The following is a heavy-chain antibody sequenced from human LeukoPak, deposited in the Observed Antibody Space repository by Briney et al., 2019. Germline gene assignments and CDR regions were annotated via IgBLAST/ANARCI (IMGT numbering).Heavy chain of an antibody. J-gene: IGHJ4*02. CDR3: ARDLEGGYYDSSGYPGY. CDR1: GFTFSSYA. V-gene: IGHV3-23*01. CDR2: ISGSGGST. Sequence: GGSLRLSCAASGFTFSSYAMSWVRQAPGKGLEWVSAISGSGGSTHYADSVKGRFTISRDNAKNTLYLQMNNLRAEDTSVYYCARDLEGGYYDSSGYPGYWGQGTLVTVSS. D-gene: IGHD3-22*01.